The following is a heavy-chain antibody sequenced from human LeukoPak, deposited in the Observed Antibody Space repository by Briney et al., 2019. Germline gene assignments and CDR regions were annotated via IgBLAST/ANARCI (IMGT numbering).Heavy chain of an antibody. CDR1: GFTFSNYA. CDR2: ISGTSDNT. V-gene: IGHV3-23*01. CDR3: AKGPNYGSGSF. Sequence: GGSLRLSCAASGFTFSNYAMTWVRQAPGKGLEWVSAISGTSDNTYYADSVRGRFTISRDNSKNTLYLQMNSLRAEDTAVYYCAKGPNYGSGSFWGQGTLVTVSS. J-gene: IGHJ4*02. D-gene: IGHD3-10*01.